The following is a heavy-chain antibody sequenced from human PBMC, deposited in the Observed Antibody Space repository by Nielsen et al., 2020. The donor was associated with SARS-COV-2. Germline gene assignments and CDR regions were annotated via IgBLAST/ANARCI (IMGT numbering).Heavy chain of an antibody. J-gene: IGHJ6*02. V-gene: IGHV3-11*03. Sequence: GESLKISCAASGFTFSDAWMSWVRQAPGKGLEWVSYISHSGNYMIYADSVKGRLTISRDNARNSVYLQMNSLGAEDTAVYYCARTGRNMVNYYGMDVWGQGTTVTVSS. CDR2: ISHSGNYM. D-gene: IGHD5-18*01. CDR3: ARTGRNMVNYYGMDV. CDR1: GFTFSDAW.